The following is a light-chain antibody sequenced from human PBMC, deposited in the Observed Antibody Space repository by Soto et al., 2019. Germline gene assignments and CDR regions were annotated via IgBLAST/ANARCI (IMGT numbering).Light chain of an antibody. CDR3: QQYGTSPWT. Sequence: EIVLTQSPGTLSLFPGERATLSCRATQSVNSDYLAWYQQKPGQAPRLLIYIASRRATGIPDRFSGSGSGTDFTLTINRLEPEDFAVYYCQQYGTSPWTFGQGIKVEMK. CDR2: IAS. J-gene: IGKJ1*01. CDR1: QSVNSDY. V-gene: IGKV3-20*01.